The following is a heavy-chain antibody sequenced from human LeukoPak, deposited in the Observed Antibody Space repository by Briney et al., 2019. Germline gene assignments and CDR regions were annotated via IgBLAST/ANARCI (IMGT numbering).Heavy chain of an antibody. CDR2: INTDGSST. CDR1: GFTFSSYW. V-gene: IGHV3-74*03. J-gene: IGHJ1*01. CDR3: YGGNAEH. D-gene: IGHD4-23*01. Sequence: GGSLRLSCAASGFTFSSYWMHWVRQAPGKGLMWVSGINTDGSSTMYADSVKGLFTISRDNAKNTLYLQMNSLRGEDTAVYHCYGGNAEHWGQGTLVTVSS.